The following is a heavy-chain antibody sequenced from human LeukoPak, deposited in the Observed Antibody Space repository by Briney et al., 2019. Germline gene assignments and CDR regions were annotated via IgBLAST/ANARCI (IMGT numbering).Heavy chain of an antibody. D-gene: IGHD1-26*01. V-gene: IGHV4-61*01. CDR1: GGSVSSGSYY. CDR2: IYYSGST. CDR3: ARLAVGATTFDY. Sequence: SSETLSLTCTVSGGSVSSGSYYWSWIRQPPGEGLEWIGYIYYSGSTNYNPSLKSRATISVDKSKNQFSLKLSSVTAADTAVYYCARLAVGATTFDYWGQGTLVTVSS. J-gene: IGHJ4*02.